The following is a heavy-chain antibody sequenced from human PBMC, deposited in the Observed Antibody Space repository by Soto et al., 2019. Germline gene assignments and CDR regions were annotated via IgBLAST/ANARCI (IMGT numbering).Heavy chain of an antibody. Sequence: SETLSLTCTVSGGSISSSIYYWGWFRQPPGKGLEWIGTIFLGGGTYDNPSLKSRVTMSIDTSKNQFSLKLSSVTAADTAVYFCARRLGYYFDYWGQGTLVTVSS. CDR3: ARRLGYYFDY. J-gene: IGHJ4*02. CDR1: GGSISSSIYY. V-gene: IGHV4-39*01. CDR2: IFLGGGT. D-gene: IGHD3-16*01.